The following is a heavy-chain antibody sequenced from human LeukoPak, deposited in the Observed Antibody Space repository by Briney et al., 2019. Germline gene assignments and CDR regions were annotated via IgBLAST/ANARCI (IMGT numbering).Heavy chain of an antibody. V-gene: IGHV1-2*02. Sequence: ASVKVSCKASGYTFTGYYMHWVRQAPGQGLEWMGWINPNSGGTNYAQKFQGRVTMTRDTSISTAYMELSRLRSDDTAVYYCAREYYYGSGSYYNRNWFDPWGQGTLVTVSS. D-gene: IGHD3-10*01. CDR2: INPNSGGT. J-gene: IGHJ5*02. CDR3: AREYYYGSGSYYNRNWFDP. CDR1: GYTFTGYY.